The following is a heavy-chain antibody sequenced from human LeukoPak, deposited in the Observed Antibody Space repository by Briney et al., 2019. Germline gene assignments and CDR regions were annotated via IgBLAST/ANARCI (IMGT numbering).Heavy chain of an antibody. V-gene: IGHV4-59*01. Sequence: PSETLSLTCTVSGGSISSYYWSWIRQPPGKGLEWIGYIYYSGSTNYNPSLKSRVTISVDTSKNQFSLKLSSVTGADTAVYYCARKIACGGDCYHFDYWGQGTLVTVSS. CDR3: ARKIACGGDCYHFDY. CDR2: IYYSGST. D-gene: IGHD2-21*02. J-gene: IGHJ4*02. CDR1: GGSISSYY.